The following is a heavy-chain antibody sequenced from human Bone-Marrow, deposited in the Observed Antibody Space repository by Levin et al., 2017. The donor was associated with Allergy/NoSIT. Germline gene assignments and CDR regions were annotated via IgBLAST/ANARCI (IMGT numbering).Heavy chain of an antibody. CDR2: FDPEDNKM. CDR3: AAETAMFRFDY. V-gene: IGHV1-24*01. CDR1: GYTLNEMS. D-gene: IGHD3-10*02. J-gene: IGHJ4*02. Sequence: GESLKISCKVSGYTLNEMSVHWVRQAPGKGLEWMGGFDPEDNKMVYAPKFQGRVTMTEDPSTDKVYMELSSLRPDDTAVYYCAAETAMFRFDYWGQGTLVTVSS.